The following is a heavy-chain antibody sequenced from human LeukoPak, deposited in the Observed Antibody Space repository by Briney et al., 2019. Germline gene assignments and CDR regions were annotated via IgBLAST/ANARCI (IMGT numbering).Heavy chain of an antibody. Sequence: GGSLRLSCAASGFTFSSYSMNWVRQAPGKGLEWVSAISGSGGSTYYADSVKGRFTISRDNSKNTLYLQMNSLRAEDTAVYYCAKEGPGYCSGGSCYSDYWGQGTLVTVSS. CDR1: GFTFSSYS. D-gene: IGHD2-15*01. CDR2: ISGSGGST. V-gene: IGHV3-23*01. CDR3: AKEGPGYCSGGSCYSDY. J-gene: IGHJ4*02.